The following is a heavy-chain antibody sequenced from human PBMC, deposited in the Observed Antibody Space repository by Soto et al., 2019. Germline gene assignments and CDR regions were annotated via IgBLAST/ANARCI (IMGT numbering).Heavy chain of an antibody. CDR1: GGSISSYH. Sequence: QVQLQESGPGLVKTSETLSLTCTVSGGSISSYHWSWTRQPPGKGLEWIGYSYYSGSTNYNPSLKSRVTISVDTSKNQFPLKLSSVTAADTAVYYCARHSTSCLDYWGQGTLVTVSS. J-gene: IGHJ4*02. V-gene: IGHV4-59*08. D-gene: IGHD2-2*01. CDR3: ARHSTSCLDY. CDR2: SYYSGST.